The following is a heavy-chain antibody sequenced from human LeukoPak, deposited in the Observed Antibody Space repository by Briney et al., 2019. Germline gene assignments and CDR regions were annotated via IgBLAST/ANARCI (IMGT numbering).Heavy chain of an antibody. CDR2: ISSSGGTI. CDR3: ARDLSYCTITSCSYYYYGMDV. J-gene: IGHJ6*02. V-gene: IGHV3-48*03. Sequence: PGGSLRLSCAVSGFTFGSYEMNWVRQAPGKGLEWVSYISSSGGTIYYADSVKGRFTISRDNAKNSLYLQMNSLRAEDTAVYYCARDLSYCTITSCSYYYYGMDVWGQGTTVTVSS. CDR1: GFTFGSYE. D-gene: IGHD2-2*01.